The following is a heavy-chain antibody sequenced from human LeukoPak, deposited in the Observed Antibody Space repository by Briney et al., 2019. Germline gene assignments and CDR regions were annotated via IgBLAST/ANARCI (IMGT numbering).Heavy chain of an antibody. V-gene: IGHV1-69*13. D-gene: IGHD2-15*01. J-gene: IGHJ1*01. CDR2: IVIIFGRG. CDR3: ARAPVAAAQGSWAEYQNFHH. CDR1: GGSFTSYG. Sequence: SVKLSLTASGGSFTSYGYGWVWVRPAPGKGLKGVIVIIFGRGNYAQKFQGRVTITADESTGTASMDLSSLRSEDTAVYYCARAPVAAAQGSWAEYQNFHHWGQGTLVTVSS.